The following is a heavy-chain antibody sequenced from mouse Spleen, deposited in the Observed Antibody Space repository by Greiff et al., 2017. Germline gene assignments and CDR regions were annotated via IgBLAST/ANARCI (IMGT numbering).Heavy chain of an antibody. CDR1: GYAFTNYW. CDR2: IYPGSGNT. Sequence: QVQLQQSGAELVRPGTSVKISCKASGYAFTNYWLGWVKQRPGHGLEWIGDIYPGSGNTYYNEKFKGKATLTADKSSSTAYMQLSSLTSEDSAVYFCARTYYRYDPFDYWGQGTTLTVSS. D-gene: IGHD2-14*01. V-gene: IGHV1-63*01. J-gene: IGHJ2*01. CDR3: ARTYYRYDPFDY.